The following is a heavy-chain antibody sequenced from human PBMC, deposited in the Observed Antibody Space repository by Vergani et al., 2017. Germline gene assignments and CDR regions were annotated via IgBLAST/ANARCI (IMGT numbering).Heavy chain of an antibody. CDR1: GYTFSNSY. V-gene: IGHV1-46*01. CDR2: INPSGGHT. Sequence: QVQVVQSGAEVKKSGASVQVSCKTSGYTFSNSYMHWVRQAPGQGLEWMGIINPSGGHTNYAQKFQGRVTITADESTSTAYMELSSLRSEDTAVYYCARETSQGTYYYDSSGYVYWGQGTLVTVSS. CDR3: ARETSQGTYYYDSSGYVY. D-gene: IGHD3-22*01. J-gene: IGHJ4*02.